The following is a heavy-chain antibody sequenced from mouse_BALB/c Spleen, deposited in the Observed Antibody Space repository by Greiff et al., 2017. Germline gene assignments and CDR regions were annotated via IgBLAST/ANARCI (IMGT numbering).Heavy chain of an antibody. CDR3: ARGYEDGPWFAY. Sequence: EVMLVESGGGLVKPGGSLKLSCAASGFTFSSYAMSWVRQTPEKRLEWVATISSGGSYTYYPDSVKGRFTISRDNAKNTLYLQMSSLRSEDTAMYYCARGYEDGPWFAYWGQGTLVTVSA. CDR1: GFTFSSYA. J-gene: IGHJ3*01. D-gene: IGHD2-14*01. CDR2: ISSGGSYT. V-gene: IGHV5-9-1*01.